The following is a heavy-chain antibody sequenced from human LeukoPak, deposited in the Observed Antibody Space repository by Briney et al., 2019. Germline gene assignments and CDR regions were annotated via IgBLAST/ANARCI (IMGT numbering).Heavy chain of an antibody. CDR1: GFTFSSYA. Sequence: GGSLRLSCAASGFTFSSYAMHWVRQAPGKGLEWVAVISYDGSNKYYADSVKGRFTISRDNSKNTLYLQMNSLRAEDTAVYYCARDPPYQQLVYFDYWGQGTLVTVSS. CDR2: ISYDGSNK. CDR3: ARDPPYQQLVYFDY. V-gene: IGHV3-30-3*01. D-gene: IGHD6-13*01. J-gene: IGHJ4*02.